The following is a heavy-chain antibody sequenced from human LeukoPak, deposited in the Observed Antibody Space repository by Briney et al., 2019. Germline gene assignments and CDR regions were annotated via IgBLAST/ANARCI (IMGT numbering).Heavy chain of an antibody. V-gene: IGHV4-34*01. CDR1: GGSFSGYY. J-gene: IGHJ6*03. D-gene: IGHD3-9*01. Sequence: SETLSLTCAVYGGSFSGYYWSWIRQPPGKGLEWIGEINHSGSTNYNPSLKSRVTISVDTSKNQFSLKLSSVTAADTAVYYCARGVDHEGSYYYYMDVWGKGTTVTVSS. CDR2: INHSGST. CDR3: ARGVDHEGSYYYYMDV.